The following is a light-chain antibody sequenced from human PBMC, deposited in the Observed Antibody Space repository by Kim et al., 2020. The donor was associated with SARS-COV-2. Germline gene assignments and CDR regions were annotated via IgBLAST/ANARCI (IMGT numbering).Light chain of an antibody. CDR1: SSDVGAYNY. Sequence: GQSNATSCTGTSSDVGAYNYVSWYQLHPGKAPELMVFDVSERPSGISNRFSGSKSGNTASLTITGLQAEDEADYYCCSYATSRSYVFGTGTKVTVL. J-gene: IGLJ1*01. CDR2: DVS. CDR3: CSYATSRSYV. V-gene: IGLV2-14*04.